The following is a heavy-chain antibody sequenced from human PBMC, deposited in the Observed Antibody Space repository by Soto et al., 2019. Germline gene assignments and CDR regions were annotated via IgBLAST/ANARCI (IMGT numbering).Heavy chain of an antibody. J-gene: IGHJ4*02. V-gene: IGHV1-2*04. CDR1: GYSFTDYK. D-gene: IGHD4-17*01. CDR2: VDPNGGGS. Sequence: ASVKVSCKTSGYSFTDYKLHWVRQAPGQGLEWMGWVDPNGGGSNSAQKFQGSVPMTWDTSITTAYLDLTRLTTNDTATYFCATWVDCGDFEGFDFWGQGTLVTVSS. CDR3: ATWVDCGDFEGFDF.